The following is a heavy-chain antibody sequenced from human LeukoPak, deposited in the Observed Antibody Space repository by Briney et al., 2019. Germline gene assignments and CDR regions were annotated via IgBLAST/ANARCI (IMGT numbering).Heavy chain of an antibody. V-gene: IGHV3-23*01. D-gene: IGHD3-9*01. Sequence: PGGSLRLSCAASGFTFSSYSMSWVRQAPGKGLEWIGAINRSGGSTYYADSVKGRFTISRDNSKNTPYLQMNSLRAEDTAVYYCAKGAHYDMLRGVYFDYWGQGTLVTVSS. CDR1: GFTFSSYS. CDR3: AKGAHYDMLRGVYFDY. CDR2: INRSGGST. J-gene: IGHJ4*02.